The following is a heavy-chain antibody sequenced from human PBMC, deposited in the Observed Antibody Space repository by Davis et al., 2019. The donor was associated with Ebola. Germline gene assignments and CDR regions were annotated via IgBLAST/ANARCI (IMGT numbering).Heavy chain of an antibody. CDR1: GFTFSTYW. J-gene: IGHJ4*02. V-gene: IGHV3-74*01. Sequence: GESLKISCAASGFTFSTYWMHWVRQAPGKGLVWVSRINSDGSTTTYADSVKGRFTISRDNAKNMLYLQMNSLRAEDTAAYYCARDQNWLRGDYWGQGTLVTVSS. D-gene: IGHD5-12*01. CDR2: INSDGSTT. CDR3: ARDQNWLRGDY.